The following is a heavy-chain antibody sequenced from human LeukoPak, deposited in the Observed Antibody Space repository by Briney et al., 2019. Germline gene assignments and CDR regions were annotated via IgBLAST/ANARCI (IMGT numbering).Heavy chain of an antibody. CDR1: SGSTSSYY. CDR3: ARDPLGSGSYYVAFDI. D-gene: IGHD1-26*01. J-gene: IGHJ3*02. Sequence: SETLSLTCTVSSGSTSSYYWSWIRQPAGKGLEWIGRIYTSGSTNYNPSLKSRVTMSVDTSKNQFSLKLSSVTAADTAVYYCARDPLGSGSYYVAFDIWGQGTMVTVSS. CDR2: IYTSGST. V-gene: IGHV4-4*07.